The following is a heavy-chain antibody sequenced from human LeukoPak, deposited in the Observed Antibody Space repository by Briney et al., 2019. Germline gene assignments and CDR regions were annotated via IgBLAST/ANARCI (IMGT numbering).Heavy chain of an antibody. CDR2: ISSSSSTI. J-gene: IGHJ4*02. V-gene: IGHV3-48*01. D-gene: IGHD1-26*01. CDR1: GFTFSSYS. CDR3: ARVLDGVGATRSFDY. Sequence: GGSLRLSCAASGFTFSSYSMNWVRQAPGKGLEWVSYISSSSSTIYYVDSVKGRFTISRDNAKNSLYLQMNSLRAEDTAVYYCARVLDGVGATRSFDYWGQGTLVTVSS.